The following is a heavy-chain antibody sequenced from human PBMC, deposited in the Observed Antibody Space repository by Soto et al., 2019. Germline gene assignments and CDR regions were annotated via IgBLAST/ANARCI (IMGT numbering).Heavy chain of an antibody. D-gene: IGHD3-3*01. Sequence: SETLSLTCTVSGGSISSYYWSWIRQPPGKGLEWIGYIYYSGSTNYNPSLKSRVTISVDTSKNQFSLKLSSVTAADTAVYYCARTDITIFVAVYLDYWGQGTLVTVSS. CDR1: GGSISSYY. J-gene: IGHJ4*02. CDR2: IYYSGST. V-gene: IGHV4-59*01. CDR3: ARTDITIFVAVYLDY.